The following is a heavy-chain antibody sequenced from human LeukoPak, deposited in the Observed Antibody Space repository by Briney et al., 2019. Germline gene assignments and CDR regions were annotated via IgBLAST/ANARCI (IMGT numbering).Heavy chain of an antibody. CDR2: ISGSGGST. Sequence: PGGSLRLSCAASGFTFSSYAMSWVRQAPGKGLEWVSAISGSGGSTYYADSVKGRFTISRDNSKNTLYLQMNSLRAEDTAVYYCAKHSKIFGVVNEFDYWGQGTLVTVSS. V-gene: IGHV3-23*01. CDR1: GFTFSSYA. D-gene: IGHD3-3*01. CDR3: AKHSKIFGVVNEFDY. J-gene: IGHJ4*02.